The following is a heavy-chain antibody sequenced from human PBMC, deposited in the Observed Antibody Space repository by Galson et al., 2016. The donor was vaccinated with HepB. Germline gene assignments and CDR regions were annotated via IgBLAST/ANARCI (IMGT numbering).Heavy chain of an antibody. CDR1: GFTCSTYA. V-gene: IGHV3-30-3*01. Sequence: SLRLPGEVSGFTCSTYAMHWVRQAPGKGLEWVAVISYDGSNEFYADSVKGRFTISRDNSMHTLYLQMTSLRLDDTAVYYCARTTAQYHLLRPFDFWGQGTLVTVSS. J-gene: IGHJ4*02. CDR2: ISYDGSNE. CDR3: ARTTAQYHLLRPFDF. D-gene: IGHD2-2*01.